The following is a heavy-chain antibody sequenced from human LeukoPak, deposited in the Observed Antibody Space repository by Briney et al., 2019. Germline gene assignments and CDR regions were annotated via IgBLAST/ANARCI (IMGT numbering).Heavy chain of an antibody. CDR2: ISGSGGST. Sequence: GGSLRLSCAASGFTFSSYAMSWVRQAPGKGLEWVSAISGSGGSTYYADSVKGRFTISRDNSKNTLYLQMNSLRAEDTAVYYCAKGMPTVTFYYYYYMDVWGKGTTVTVSS. J-gene: IGHJ6*03. V-gene: IGHV3-23*01. D-gene: IGHD4-17*01. CDR3: AKGMPTVTFYYYYYMDV. CDR1: GFTFSSYA.